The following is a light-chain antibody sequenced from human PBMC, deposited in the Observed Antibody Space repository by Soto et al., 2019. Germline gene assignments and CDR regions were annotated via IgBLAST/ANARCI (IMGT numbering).Light chain of an antibody. CDR1: SSDVGGYNY. CDR2: DVI. J-gene: IGLJ1*01. V-gene: IGLV2-14*01. CDR3: SSYTSSHTYV. Sequence: QSVLTQPASLSGSPGQSLTISCTGTSSDVGGYNYVAWYQQHPGKAPKLIIYDVINRPSGVSNRFSGSKSGNTASLTISGLQAEDEADYYCSSYTSSHTYVFGSGTKVT.